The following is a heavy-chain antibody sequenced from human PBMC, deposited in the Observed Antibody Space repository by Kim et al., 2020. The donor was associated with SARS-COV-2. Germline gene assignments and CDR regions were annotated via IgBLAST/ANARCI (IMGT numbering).Heavy chain of an antibody. J-gene: IGHJ2*01. CDR3: VRGQSTTVTTGGCWYFDL. CDR1: GFTFSSSW. D-gene: IGHD4-17*01. V-gene: IGHV3-7*03. CDR2: IKCDGSEK. Sequence: GGSLRLSCAASGFTFSSSWMHWVCQAPEKGLEWVADIKCDGSEKYYVDSVKGRLTISRDNAKNSLYLQVNSLRAEDMTVYYCVRGQSTTVTTGGCWYFDLWGRGTLDTVSS.